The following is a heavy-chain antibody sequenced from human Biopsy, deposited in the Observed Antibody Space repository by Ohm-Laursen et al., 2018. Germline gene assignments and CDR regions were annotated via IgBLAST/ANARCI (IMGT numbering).Heavy chain of an antibody. CDR2: VYYSGST. J-gene: IGHJ3*02. V-gene: IGHV4-59*08. CDR3: GRREVVITHDAFDT. D-gene: IGHD3-22*01. Sequence: TLSLTCSVSGGSFTGHYWTWIRQPPGKGLEWIGDVYYSGSTNRNPSLKSRVTILVDTSNNQFSLKLNSVTAADTAVYYCGRREVVITHDAFDTWGQGTMVTVSS. CDR1: GGSFTGHY.